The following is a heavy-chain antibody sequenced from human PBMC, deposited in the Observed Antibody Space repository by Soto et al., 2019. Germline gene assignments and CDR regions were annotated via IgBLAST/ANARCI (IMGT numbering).Heavy chain of an antibody. CDR1: GGTFSSYT. Sequence: QVQLVQSGAEVKKPGSSVKVSCKASGGTFSSYTISWVRQAPGQGLEWMGRIIPILGIANYAQKFQGRVTITADKSTSTAYMELSSLRSEDTAVYYCARDWLGYCSGGSCYSEVWFGPWGQGTLVTVSS. CDR2: IIPILGIA. D-gene: IGHD2-15*01. V-gene: IGHV1-69*08. CDR3: ARDWLGYCSGGSCYSEVWFGP. J-gene: IGHJ5*02.